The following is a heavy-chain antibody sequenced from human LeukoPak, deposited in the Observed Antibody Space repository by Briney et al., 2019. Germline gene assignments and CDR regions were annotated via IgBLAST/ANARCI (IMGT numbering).Heavy chain of an antibody. Sequence: SGTLSLTCAVSGGSISSSNWWSWVRQPPGKGLEWSEEIYHSGSTNYNPSLKSRVTISVDKSKNQFSLKLSSVTAADTAVYYCARDPVRLLWFGETHDAFDIWGQGTMVTVSS. J-gene: IGHJ3*02. D-gene: IGHD3-10*01. CDR1: GGSISSSNW. CDR3: ARDPVRLLWFGETHDAFDI. CDR2: IYHSGST. V-gene: IGHV4-4*02.